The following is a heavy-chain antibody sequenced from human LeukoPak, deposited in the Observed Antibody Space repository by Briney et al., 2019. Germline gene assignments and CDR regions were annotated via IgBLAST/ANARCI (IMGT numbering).Heavy chain of an antibody. CDR3: ATDRGIAAAGVYYFDY. V-gene: IGHV1-24*01. D-gene: IGHD6-13*01. CDR2: FDPEDGET. CDR1: GYTLTELS. J-gene: IGHJ4*02. Sequence: ASVKVSCKVSGYTLTELSMHWVRQAPGKGLEWVGGFDPEDGETIYAQKFQGRVTMTEDTSTDTAYMELSSLRSEDTAVYYCATDRGIAAAGVYYFDYWGQGTLVTVSS.